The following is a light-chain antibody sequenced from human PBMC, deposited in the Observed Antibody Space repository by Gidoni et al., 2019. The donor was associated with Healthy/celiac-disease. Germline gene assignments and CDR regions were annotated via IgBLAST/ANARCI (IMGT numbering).Light chain of an antibody. Sequence: EIVLTQSPGTLSLSPGERATLSCRASQSVSSSYLAWYQQKPGQAPRLLIYGASSRATGIPDRFSGSGSGTDFTLTISRLEPEEFAVYYCQQYGSSQYTFGQXTKLEIK. CDR3: QQYGSSQYT. V-gene: IGKV3-20*01. CDR2: GAS. J-gene: IGKJ2*01. CDR1: QSVSSSY.